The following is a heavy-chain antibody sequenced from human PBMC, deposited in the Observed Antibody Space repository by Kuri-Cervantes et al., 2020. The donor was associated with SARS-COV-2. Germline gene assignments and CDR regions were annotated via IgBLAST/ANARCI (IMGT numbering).Heavy chain of an antibody. Sequence: GGSLRLSCAASGFTFSNYAMPWVRQAPGKGLEWVSTISGSDDVTHLADSVKGRFTVSRDNSRNTLYLEMSSLRVEDTAVYYCAKRDAYSQVSYFDYWGHGTLVTVSS. J-gene: IGHJ4*01. CDR1: GFTFSNYA. D-gene: IGHD5-24*01. CDR3: AKRDAYSQVSYFDY. CDR2: ISGSDDVT. V-gene: IGHV3-23*01.